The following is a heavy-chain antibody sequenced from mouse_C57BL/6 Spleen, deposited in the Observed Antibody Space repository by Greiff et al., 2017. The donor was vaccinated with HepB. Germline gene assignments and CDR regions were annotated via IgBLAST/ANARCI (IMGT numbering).Heavy chain of an antibody. CDR1: GYTFTDYD. V-gene: IGHV1-15*01. Sequence: QVQLKQSGAELVKPGASVTLSCKASGYTFTDYDMHWVKQTPVQGLEWIGAIDPETGGTAYNQKFKGKAILTADKSSSTASMELRSLTSEDSAVYYGTRITTVVATKAMDYWGQGTSVTVSS. CDR3: TRITTVVATKAMDY. CDR2: IDPETGGT. J-gene: IGHJ4*01. D-gene: IGHD1-1*01.